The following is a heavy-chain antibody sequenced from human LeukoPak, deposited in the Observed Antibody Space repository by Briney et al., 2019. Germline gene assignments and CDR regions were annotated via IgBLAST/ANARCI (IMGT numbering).Heavy chain of an antibody. CDR3: ARDSASGYLDY. CDR1: GFTFSRYS. Sequence: GGSLRLSCVASGFTFSRYSMNWVRQAPGKGLEWVSSISSGSSYIYYADSVKGRFTISRDNAKNSLYLQMNSLRAEDTAVYYCARDSASGYLDYWGPGTLVTVSS. J-gene: IGHJ4*02. V-gene: IGHV3-21*01. CDR2: ISSGSSYI. D-gene: IGHD2-15*01.